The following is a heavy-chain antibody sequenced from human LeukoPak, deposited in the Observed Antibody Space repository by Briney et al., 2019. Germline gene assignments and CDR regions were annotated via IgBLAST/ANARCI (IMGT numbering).Heavy chain of an antibody. CDR2: IYHSGST. Sequence: PSETLSLTCAVSGYSISSGYYWGWIRQPPGKGLECIGSIYHSGSTYYNPSLKSRVTISVDTSKNQFSLKLSSVTAAHTAVYYCARYPSSIAARLFDPWGQGTLVTVSS. CDR1: GYSISSGYY. J-gene: IGHJ5*02. D-gene: IGHD6-6*01. CDR3: ARYPSSIAARLFDP. V-gene: IGHV4-38-2*01.